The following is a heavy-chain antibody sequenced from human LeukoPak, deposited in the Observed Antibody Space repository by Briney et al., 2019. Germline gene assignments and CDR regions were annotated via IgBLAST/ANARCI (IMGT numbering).Heavy chain of an antibody. CDR2: IYTSGST. CDR3: ARGRLGYCSGGSCYRWFDP. V-gene: IGHV4-4*07. J-gene: IGHJ5*02. Sequence: PSETLSLTCTVSGGSISSYYWSWIRQPAGKGLEWIGRIYTSGSTNYNPSLKSRVTMSVDTSKNQFSLKLSSVTAADTAVYYCARGRLGYCSGGSCYRWFDPWGQGTLVTVSS. CDR1: GGSISSYY. D-gene: IGHD2-15*01.